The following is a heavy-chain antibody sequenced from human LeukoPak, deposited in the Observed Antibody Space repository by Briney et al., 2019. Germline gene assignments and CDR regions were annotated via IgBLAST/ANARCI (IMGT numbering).Heavy chain of an antibody. D-gene: IGHD3-10*01. J-gene: IGHJ6*03. CDR2: ICYTGST. CDR3: ARVFDSGSQAYFYYMDV. V-gene: IGHV4-39*07. CDR1: GGSISSSSYY. Sequence: PSETMSLTCTVSGGSISSSSYYWGWIRQPPGKGLEWIGSICYTGSTYYNPSLKSRVTISVDTSKNHFSLRLSSVTAADTAVYYCARVFDSGSQAYFYYMDVWGKGTTVTISS.